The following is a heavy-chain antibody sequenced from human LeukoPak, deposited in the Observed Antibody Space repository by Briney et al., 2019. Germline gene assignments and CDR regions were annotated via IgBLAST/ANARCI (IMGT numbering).Heavy chain of an antibody. CDR3: ARRRGYYDSSDYYFDY. J-gene: IGHJ4*02. CDR1: GYSFTNYW. V-gene: IGHV5-51*01. D-gene: IGHD3-22*01. CDR2: IYPGDSDT. Sequence: GESLKISCKGSGYSFTNYWIGWVRQTPGKGLEWMGIIYPGDSDTRYSPSFQGQVTISADKSISTAYLQWSSLKASDTAMYYCARRRGYYDSSDYYFDYWGQGTLVTVSS.